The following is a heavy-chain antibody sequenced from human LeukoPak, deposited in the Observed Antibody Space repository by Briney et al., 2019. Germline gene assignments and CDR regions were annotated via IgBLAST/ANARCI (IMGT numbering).Heavy chain of an antibody. J-gene: IGHJ4*02. CDR2: IWPDGSDK. V-gene: IGHV3-7*01. CDR3: ARLFGSVTTFDY. CDR1: GFSFTTYW. D-gene: IGHD4-17*01. Sequence: GGSLRLSCAASGFSFTTYWMSWVRQGPGKGMEWVATIWPDGSDKKYVDSVRDRFTISRDNAKNLLYLQMNSLSAEDTAVYFCARLFGSVTTFDYWGQGALVTVSS.